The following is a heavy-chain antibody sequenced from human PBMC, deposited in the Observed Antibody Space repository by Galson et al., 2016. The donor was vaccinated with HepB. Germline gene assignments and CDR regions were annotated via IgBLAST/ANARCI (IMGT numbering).Heavy chain of an antibody. CDR3: ARKAQVWLDAFDI. D-gene: IGHD5-12*01. CDR1: RFTFGDYD. J-gene: IGHJ3*02. V-gene: IGHV3-49*03. CDR2: IRRKADGGTI. Sequence: SLRLSCAASRFTFGDYDMSWFRQAPGKGLEWVGFIRRKADGGTIEYAASVEGGFTISRDDSKSTAYLQMNSLKTEDTGVYYCARKAQVWLDAFDIWGQGTKVTVSS.